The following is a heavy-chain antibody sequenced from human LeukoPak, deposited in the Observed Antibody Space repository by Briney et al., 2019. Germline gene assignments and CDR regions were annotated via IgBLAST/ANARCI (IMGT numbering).Heavy chain of an antibody. CDR2: ISSSSSYI. D-gene: IGHD2-21*02. Sequence: PGGSLRLSCAASGFTFSSYSMNWVRQAPGKGLEWVSSISSSSSYIYYADSVKGRFTISRDNAKNSLYLQMNSLRAEDTAVYYCARDGPYCGGDCSYNWFDPWGQGTLVTVSS. J-gene: IGHJ5*02. CDR1: GFTFSSYS. CDR3: ARDGPYCGGDCSYNWFDP. V-gene: IGHV3-21*01.